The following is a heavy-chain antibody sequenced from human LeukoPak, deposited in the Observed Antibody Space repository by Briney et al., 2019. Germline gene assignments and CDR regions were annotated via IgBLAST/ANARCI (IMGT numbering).Heavy chain of an antibody. D-gene: IGHD3-10*01. J-gene: IGHJ4*02. CDR3: ANLRGSGSSYFDS. CDR1: GFTFSTYV. V-gene: IGHV3-23*01. Sequence: GGSLRLSCAASGFTFSTYVMSWVRQAPGKGLEWVSTISASGIGTYYADSVKGRFTVSRDNSKNTLYLQMNSLRAEDTAVYFCANLRGSGSSYFDSWGQGTLVTVSS. CDR2: ISASGIGT.